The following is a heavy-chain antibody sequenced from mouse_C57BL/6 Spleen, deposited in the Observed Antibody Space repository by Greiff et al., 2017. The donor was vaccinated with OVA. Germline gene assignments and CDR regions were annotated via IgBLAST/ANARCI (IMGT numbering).Heavy chain of an antibody. Sequence: EVKLEESGPGLVKPSQSLSLTCSVTGYSITSGYYWNWIRQFPGNKLEWMGYISYDGSNNYNPSLKNRISITRDTSKNQFFLKLNSVTTEDTATYYGAREIYDGYWGFAYWGQGTLVTVSA. CDR3: AREIYDGYWGFAY. V-gene: IGHV3-6*01. D-gene: IGHD2-3*01. J-gene: IGHJ3*01. CDR2: ISYDGSN. CDR1: GYSITSGYY.